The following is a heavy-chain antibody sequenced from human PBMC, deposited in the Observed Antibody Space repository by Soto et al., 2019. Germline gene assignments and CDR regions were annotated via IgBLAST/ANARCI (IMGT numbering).Heavy chain of an antibody. V-gene: IGHV3-9*01. Sequence: PGGSLRLSCAASGFTFDDYAMHWVRQAPGKGLEWVSGISWNSGSIGYADSVKGRFTISRDNAKNSLYLQMNSLRAEDTALYYCAKVLYYDDTRDAFAVWGQGTMVIVSS. D-gene: IGHD3-22*01. J-gene: IGHJ3*01. CDR2: ISWNSGSI. CDR1: GFTFDDYA. CDR3: AKVLYYDDTRDAFAV.